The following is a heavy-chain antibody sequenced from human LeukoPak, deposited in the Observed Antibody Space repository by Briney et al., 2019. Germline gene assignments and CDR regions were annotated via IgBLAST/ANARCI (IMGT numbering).Heavy chain of an antibody. V-gene: IGHV3-23*01. D-gene: IGHD3-3*01. CDR1: GGSISSYY. J-gene: IGHJ4*02. CDR3: AKYLYYDFWSGTGDYGY. CDR2: ISGSGGST. Sequence: ETLSLTCTVSGGSISSYYWSWIRQPPGKGLEWVSAISGSGGSTYYADSVKGRFTISRDNSKNTPYLQMNSLRAEDTAVYYCAKYLYYDFWSGTGDYGYWGQGTLVTVSS.